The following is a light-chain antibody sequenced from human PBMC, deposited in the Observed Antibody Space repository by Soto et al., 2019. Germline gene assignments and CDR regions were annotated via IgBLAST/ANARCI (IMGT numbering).Light chain of an antibody. CDR1: SSNIGAGYH. CDR2: GNN. J-gene: IGLJ3*02. Sequence: QSVLTQPPSVSGAPGQRVTISCTGSSSNIGAGYHVQWYQQLPGTAPKLLIYGNNNRPSGVPDRFSGSRSGTSASLAITGLQAEDEADYYCQSYDSSLRGWVFGGGTKLTVL. CDR3: QSYDSSLRGWV. V-gene: IGLV1-40*01.